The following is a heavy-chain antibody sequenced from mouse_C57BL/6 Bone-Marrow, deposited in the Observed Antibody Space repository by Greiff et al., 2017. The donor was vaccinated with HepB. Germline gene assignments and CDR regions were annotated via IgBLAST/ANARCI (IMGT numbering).Heavy chain of an antibody. CDR1: GFTFSSYA. Sequence: EVKLMESGGGLVKPGGSLKLSCAASGFTFSSYAMSWVRQTPEKRLEWVATISDGGSYTYYPDNVKGRFTISRDNAKNNLYLQMSHLKSEDTAMYYCATLPYWGQGTLVTVSA. V-gene: IGHV5-4*03. CDR2: ISDGGSYT. J-gene: IGHJ3*01. CDR3: ATLPY.